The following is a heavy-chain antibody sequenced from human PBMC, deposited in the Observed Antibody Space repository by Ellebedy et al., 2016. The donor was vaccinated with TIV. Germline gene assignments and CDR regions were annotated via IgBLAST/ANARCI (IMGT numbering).Heavy chain of an antibody. CDR3: ASSPPSGGSFRMDV. J-gene: IGHJ6*02. V-gene: IGHV3-11*04. CDR1: GFTFSDYY. Sequence: GESLKISXAASGFTFSDYYMSWIRQAPGKGLEWVSYISSSSSTIYYADSVKGRFTISRDNAKNSLYLQMNSLRDEDTAVYYCASSPPSGGSFRMDVWGQGTTVTVSS. D-gene: IGHD2-15*01. CDR2: ISSSSSTI.